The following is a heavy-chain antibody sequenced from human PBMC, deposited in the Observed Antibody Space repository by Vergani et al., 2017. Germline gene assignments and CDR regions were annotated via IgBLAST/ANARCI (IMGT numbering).Heavy chain of an antibody. D-gene: IGHD1-1*01. CDR2: IRNKANDYTT. V-gene: IGHV3-72*01. J-gene: IGHJ3*02. Sequence: EVQVVESGGGLVQPGGSLRFPCAASGFIFSDHYMDWVRQARGKGLEWVGRIRNKANDYTTQYLASVKGRFTISRDDSKSYLYLQMNSLQTEDTVLYYCVRVKGSNWNDHLYDIWGQGTLVTVSS. CDR1: GFIFSDHY. CDR3: VRVKGSNWNDHLYDI.